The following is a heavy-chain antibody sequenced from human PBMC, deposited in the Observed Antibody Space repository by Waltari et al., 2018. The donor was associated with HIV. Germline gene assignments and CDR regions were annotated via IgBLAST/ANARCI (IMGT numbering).Heavy chain of an antibody. J-gene: IGHJ6*02. CDR2: ISDSDGST. V-gene: IGHV3-23*01. D-gene: IGHD2-15*01. Sequence: EVQLMECGGALVPPGGSLRLSCAPSGFPSDDAPSWLRQGRGPGKGLEWVSVISDSDGSTFYADSVKGRFTISRDKSKSTVYLQMNDLRADDTAVYRCARVRGGGNQYYWNYYNMDVWGRGTTVTVSS. CDR3: ARVRGGGNQYYWNYYNMDV. CDR1: GFPSDDA.